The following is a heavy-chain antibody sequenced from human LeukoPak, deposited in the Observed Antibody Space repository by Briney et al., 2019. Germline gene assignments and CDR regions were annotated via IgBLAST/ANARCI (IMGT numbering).Heavy chain of an antibody. D-gene: IGHD3-3*01. Sequence: SQTLSLTCTVSGGSISSGSYYWSWIRQPAGKGLEWIGRIYTSGSTNYNPSLKSRVTISVDTSKNQFSLKLSSVTAADTAVYYCARDTAVLNYDFWSGYPDAFDIWGQGTMVTVSS. J-gene: IGHJ3*02. V-gene: IGHV4-61*02. CDR1: GGSISSGSYY. CDR3: ARDTAVLNYDFWSGYPDAFDI. CDR2: IYTSGST.